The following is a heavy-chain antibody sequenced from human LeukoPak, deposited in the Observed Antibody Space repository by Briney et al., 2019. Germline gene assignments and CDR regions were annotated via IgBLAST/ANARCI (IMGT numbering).Heavy chain of an antibody. D-gene: IGHD3-10*01. V-gene: IGHV3-30*02. J-gene: IGHJ6*03. CDR1: GFSFSSYG. CDR2: IRYDGSHK. CDR3: AKIGSGDLAYYYYMDV. Sequence: GGSLRLSCAASGFSFSSYGMHWVRQAPGKGLEWVAFIRYDGSHKYYADSVKGRFTISRDNSKNTLYLQMNSLRAEDTAVYYCAKIGSGDLAYYYYMDVWGKGTTVTISS.